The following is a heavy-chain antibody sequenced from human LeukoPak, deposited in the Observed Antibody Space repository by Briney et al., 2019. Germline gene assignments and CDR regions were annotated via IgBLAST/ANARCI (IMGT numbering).Heavy chain of an antibody. J-gene: IGHJ4*02. Sequence: SETLSLTCAVSGGSFSGYYWNWICQSPGKGLEWIGEINHGGSTHYNPSLKSRVTISVDTSQKQFSLRLTSVTAADTAVYYCARGRYLTTSGGAAAGFLDYWGQGSLVTVST. CDR3: ARGRYLTTSGGAAAGFLDY. D-gene: IGHD6-13*01. V-gene: IGHV4-34*01. CDR2: INHGGST. CDR1: GGSFSGYY.